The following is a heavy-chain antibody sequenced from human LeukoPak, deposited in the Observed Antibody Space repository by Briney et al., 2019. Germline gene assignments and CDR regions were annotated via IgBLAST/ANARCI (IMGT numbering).Heavy chain of an antibody. J-gene: IGHJ4*02. CDR3: ARDSGLYYFDY. Sequence: SQTLSLTCTVSGGSISSGGYYWSWVRQHPGKGLEWIGYIYYSGSTNYNPSLKSRVTISVDTSKNQFSLKLSSVTAADTAVYYCARDSGLYYFDYWGQGTLVTVSS. CDR1: GGSISSGGYY. CDR2: IYYSGST. V-gene: IGHV4-31*03.